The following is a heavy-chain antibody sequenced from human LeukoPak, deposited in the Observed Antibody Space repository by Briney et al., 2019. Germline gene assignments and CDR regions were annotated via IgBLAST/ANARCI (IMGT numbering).Heavy chain of an antibody. CDR1: GFTFSSYE. CDR3: ARPSRPYRSSEYFQH. D-gene: IGHD6-13*01. J-gene: IGHJ1*01. V-gene: IGHV3-48*03. CDR2: ISSSGSTI. Sequence: GGSLRLSCAASGFTFSSYEMNWVRQVPGKGLEWISYISSSGSTIYFADSVKGRFTISRDNAKNSLYLQMNRLRAEDTAVYYCARPSRPYRSSEYFQHWGQGTLVIVSS.